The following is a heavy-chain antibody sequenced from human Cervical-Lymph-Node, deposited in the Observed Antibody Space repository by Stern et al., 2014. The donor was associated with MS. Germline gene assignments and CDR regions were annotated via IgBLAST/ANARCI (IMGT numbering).Heavy chain of an antibody. Sequence: VQLEESGAEVKKPGSSVKVSCKASGGTFSSYAISWVRQAPGQGLEWMGGIIPIFGTANYAQKFQGRVTITADESTSTAYMELSSLRSEDTAVYYCARAAVLVAATPRFDYWGQGTLVTVSS. CDR2: IIPIFGTA. CDR3: ARAAVLVAATPRFDY. CDR1: GGTFSSYA. V-gene: IGHV1-69*01. J-gene: IGHJ4*02. D-gene: IGHD2-15*01.